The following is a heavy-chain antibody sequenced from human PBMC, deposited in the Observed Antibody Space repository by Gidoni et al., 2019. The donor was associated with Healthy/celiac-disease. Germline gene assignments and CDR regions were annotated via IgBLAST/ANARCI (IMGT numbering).Heavy chain of an antibody. V-gene: IGHV4-4*02. CDR3: ARDSGGNSLQRPFDI. CDR2: IYHSGST. D-gene: IGHD2-21*02. J-gene: IGHJ3*02. Sequence: QVQLQESGPGLVKPSGTLSLTCAVSGGSIRSSNCWTWVRQPPGKGLEWIGEIYHSGSTNYNPSLKSRVTISVDKSKNHFSLKLSSVTAADTAVYYCARDSGGNSLQRPFDIWGQGTMVTVSS. CDR1: GGSIRSSNC.